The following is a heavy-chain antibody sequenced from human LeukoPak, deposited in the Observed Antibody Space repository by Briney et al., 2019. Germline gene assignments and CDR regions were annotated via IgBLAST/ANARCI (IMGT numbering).Heavy chain of an antibody. CDR2: ISKDGSNE. V-gene: IGHV3-30*15. D-gene: IGHD3-10*01. CDR3: AREAYYGSGRSRQPSPV. J-gene: IGHJ4*02. Sequence: GGSLRLSCAAPGFTFSSYAMYWVRQAPGKGLEWVALISKDGSNEDHADSVKGRFTISRDNSKDTLYLQMSSLRVEDTAVYYCAREAYYGSGRSRQPSPVWGQGTLVTVSS. CDR1: GFTFSSYA.